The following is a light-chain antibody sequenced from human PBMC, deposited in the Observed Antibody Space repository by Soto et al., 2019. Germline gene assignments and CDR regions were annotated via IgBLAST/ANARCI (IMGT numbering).Light chain of an antibody. J-gene: IGKJ2*01. V-gene: IGKV3-20*01. CDR2: GAS. CDR3: QHYSFSSYT. Sequence: EIVLTQSPGTLSLSPGERATLSCRASQSVDSNYLAWYQQRPGQAPRLLTHGASSRATGIPDRFRGSGSGTDFSLTISRLEPEDFAVYYCQHYSFSSYTFGQGTKLEIK. CDR1: QSVDSNY.